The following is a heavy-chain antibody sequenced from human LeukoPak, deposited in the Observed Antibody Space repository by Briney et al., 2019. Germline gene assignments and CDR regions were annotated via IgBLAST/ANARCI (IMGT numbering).Heavy chain of an antibody. D-gene: IGHD3-22*01. J-gene: IGHJ4*02. CDR1: GLTFSSYA. V-gene: IGHV3-23*01. CDR2: ISGSGGST. Sequence: GGSLRLSCAASGLTFSSYAMSWVRQAPGKGLEWVSAISGSGGSTYYADSVKGRFTISRDNAKNTLYLQMNSLRAEDSAVYYCASAYYHYYFDYWGQGTLVTVSS. CDR3: ASAYYHYYFDY.